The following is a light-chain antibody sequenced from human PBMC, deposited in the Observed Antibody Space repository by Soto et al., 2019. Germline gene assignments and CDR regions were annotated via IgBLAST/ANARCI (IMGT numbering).Light chain of an antibody. Sequence: QSALTQPASVSGSPGQSITISCTGTRSDVGTYNLVSWYQRHPGKVPNLIIYEGNKRPSGVSNRFSGSRSGNTASLTISGLQAEDEADYYCAAWDDSLNGPVFGTGTKLTVL. CDR2: EGN. CDR3: AAWDDSLNGPV. J-gene: IGLJ1*01. V-gene: IGLV2-23*01. CDR1: RSDVGTYNL.